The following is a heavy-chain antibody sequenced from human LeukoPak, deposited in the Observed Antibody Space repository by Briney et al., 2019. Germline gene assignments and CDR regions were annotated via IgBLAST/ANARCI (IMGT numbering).Heavy chain of an antibody. J-gene: IGHJ5*02. Sequence: GGSLRLSCAPSGLTFSSYGMHWVRQAPGKGLEWVAIISYDGSNKYYADSVKGRFTISRDNSKNTLYLQMNSLRVEDTALYYCARDFGSGADQWGQGTLVIVSS. CDR2: ISYDGSNK. CDR1: GLTFSSYG. V-gene: IGHV3-33*01. D-gene: IGHD3-10*01. CDR3: ARDFGSGADQ.